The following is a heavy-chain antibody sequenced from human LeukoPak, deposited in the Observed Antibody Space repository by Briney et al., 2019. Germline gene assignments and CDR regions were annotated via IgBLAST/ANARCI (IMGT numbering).Heavy chain of an antibody. Sequence: GGSLRLSCAPSGFTFSSAWMHWVRQAPGKGLEWVGRIKSKVDGGTTDYAAPVKGRFTISRDDLENMLYLQMNSLKTEDTAVYYCIADTPPWNPYGLDYWGQGTLVTVFS. CDR1: GFTFSSAW. D-gene: IGHD1-1*01. CDR2: IKSKVDGGTT. V-gene: IGHV3-15*07. J-gene: IGHJ4*02. CDR3: IADTPPWNPYGLDY.